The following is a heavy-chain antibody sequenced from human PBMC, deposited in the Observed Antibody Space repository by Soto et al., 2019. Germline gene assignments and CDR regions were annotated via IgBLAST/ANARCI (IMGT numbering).Heavy chain of an antibody. CDR2: ISRDGSKA. CDR1: GFTFSSSV. D-gene: IGHD1-26*01. Sequence: QVQLVESGGGVVQPGRSLTLSCAASGFTFSSSVMHWVRQTPDKGLEWVAFISRDGSKAYYADSVKGRFTISRDNCKNTLYLEMNNLRVEDTAVYYCARDDEGGSACDLGYWGQGTLVTVSS. J-gene: IGHJ4*02. CDR3: ARDDEGGSACDLGY. V-gene: IGHV3-30-3*01.